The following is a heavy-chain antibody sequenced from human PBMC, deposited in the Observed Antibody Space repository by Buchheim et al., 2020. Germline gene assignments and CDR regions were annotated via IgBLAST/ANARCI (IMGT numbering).Heavy chain of an antibody. CDR3: ARDMGYQLLGLPSGYEY. CDR1: GFTVSSNY. Sequence: EVQLVESGGGLVQPGGSLRLSCAASGFTVSSNYMSWVRQAPGKGLEWVSVIYSGGSTYYADSVKGRFTIFRDNSKNTLYLQMNSLRAEDTAVYYCARDMGYQLLGLPSGYEYWGQGTL. D-gene: IGHD2-2*01. J-gene: IGHJ4*02. CDR2: IYSGGST. V-gene: IGHV3-66*01.